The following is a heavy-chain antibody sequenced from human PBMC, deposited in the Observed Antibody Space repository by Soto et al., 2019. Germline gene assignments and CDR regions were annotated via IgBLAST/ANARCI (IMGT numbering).Heavy chain of an antibody. CDR2: IKQDGSEK. CDR3: ARSFTTVTTRAYGMDV. J-gene: IGHJ6*02. Sequence: EVQLVESGGGLVQPGGSLRLSYAASGFTFSSYWMSWVRQAPGKGLEWVANIKQDGSEKYYVDSVKGRFTISRDNAKNSLYLQMNSLRAEDTAVYYCARSFTTVTTRAYGMDVWGQGTTVTVSS. V-gene: IGHV3-7*01. CDR1: GFTFSSYW. D-gene: IGHD4-17*01.